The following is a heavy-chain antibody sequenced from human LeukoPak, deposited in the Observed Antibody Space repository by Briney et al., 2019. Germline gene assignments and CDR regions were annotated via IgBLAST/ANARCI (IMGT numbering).Heavy chain of an antibody. D-gene: IGHD5-18*01. V-gene: IGHV3-30-3*01. CDR1: GFTFSSYA. CDR2: ISYDGSNK. Sequence: GGSLRLSCAASGFTFSSYAIHWVRQAPGKGLEWVAVISYDGSNKYCADSVKGRFTTSRDNSKNTLYLQMNSLRAEDTAVYYCASRGYSYGLDYWGQGTLVTVYS. J-gene: IGHJ4*02. CDR3: ASRGYSYGLDY.